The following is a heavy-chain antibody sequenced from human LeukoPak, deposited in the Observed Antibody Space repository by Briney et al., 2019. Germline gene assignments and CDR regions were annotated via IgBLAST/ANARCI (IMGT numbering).Heavy chain of an antibody. D-gene: IGHD3-22*01. CDR3: AKGPANPGDSSGYYQTAPFDY. CDR1: GFTFSSYA. V-gene: IGHV3-30-3*01. CDR2: ISYDGSNK. J-gene: IGHJ4*02. Sequence: GGSLRLSCAASGFTFSSYAMHWVRQAPGKGLEWVAVISYDGSNKYYADSVKGRFTISRDNSKNTLYLQMNSLRAEDTAVYYCAKGPANPGDSSGYYQTAPFDYWGQGTLVTVSS.